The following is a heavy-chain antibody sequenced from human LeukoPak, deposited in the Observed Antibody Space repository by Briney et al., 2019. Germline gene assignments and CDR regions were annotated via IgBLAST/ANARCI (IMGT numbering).Heavy chain of an antibody. V-gene: IGHV3-48*01. Sequence: GGSLRLSCAASGFTCSSYSMNWVRQAPGKGLEWVSYISSSSSTIYYADSVKGRFTISRDNAKNSLYLQMNSLRAEDTAVYYCARLNGSPFDYWGQGTLVTVPS. D-gene: IGHD1-26*01. CDR2: ISSSSSTI. CDR3: ARLNGSPFDY. CDR1: GFTCSSYS. J-gene: IGHJ4*02.